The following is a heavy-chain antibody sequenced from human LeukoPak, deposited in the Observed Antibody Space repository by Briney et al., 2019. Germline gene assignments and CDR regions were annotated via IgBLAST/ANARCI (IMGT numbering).Heavy chain of an antibody. CDR1: GCTFRSYA. Sequence: GASVKVSCKASGCTFRSYAISWVRQAPGQGLEWMGGIIPIFGTANYAQKFQGRVTIAADESTSTAYMELSSLRSEDTAVYYCARSPGCSSTSCYRSFDYWGQGTLVTVSS. V-gene: IGHV1-69*13. CDR3: ARSPGCSSTSCYRSFDY. CDR2: IIPIFGTA. D-gene: IGHD2-2*01. J-gene: IGHJ4*02.